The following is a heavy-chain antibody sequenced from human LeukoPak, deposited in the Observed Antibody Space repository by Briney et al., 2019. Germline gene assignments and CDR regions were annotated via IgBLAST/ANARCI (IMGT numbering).Heavy chain of an antibody. CDR2: ISAYNGNT. J-gene: IGHJ3*02. CDR3: ARPRGSGSYYWPDDAFDI. D-gene: IGHD1-26*01. Sequence: ASVKVSCKASGYTFTSYGISWVRQAPGQGLEWMGWISAYNGNTNYAQKLQGRVTMTTDTSTSTAYMELRSLRSDDTAVYYCARPRGSGSYYWPDDAFDIWGQGTMVTVSS. V-gene: IGHV1-18*01. CDR1: GYTFTSYG.